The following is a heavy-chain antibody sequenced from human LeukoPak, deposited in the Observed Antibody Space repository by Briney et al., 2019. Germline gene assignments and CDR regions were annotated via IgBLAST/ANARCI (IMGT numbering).Heavy chain of an antibody. D-gene: IGHD6-13*01. CDR3: ARYGSIAAAGTFDY. CDR2: VKQDGSEK. Sequence: GGSLRLSCAASGFTFSSYWMSWVRQTPGKGLEWVANVKQDGSEKYYVDSVKGRLTISRDNAKNSLYLQMNSLRAEDTAVYYCARYGSIAAAGTFDYWGQGTLVTVSS. V-gene: IGHV3-7*04. J-gene: IGHJ4*02. CDR1: GFTFSSYW.